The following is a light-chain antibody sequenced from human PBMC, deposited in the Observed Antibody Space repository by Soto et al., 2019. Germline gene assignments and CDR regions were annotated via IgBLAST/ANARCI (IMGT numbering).Light chain of an antibody. CDR2: GAS. J-gene: IGKJ5*01. CDR1: QSVSNNY. Sequence: EIMLTQSPGTLSLSPGERATLSCRASQSVSNNYLAWYQQQPGQPPRLLIYGASNRATGIPDRFSGSGSGTDFTLTINILEAEDFALYFCQQYGSSPLTFGQGTRLDIK. CDR3: QQYGSSPLT. V-gene: IGKV3-20*01.